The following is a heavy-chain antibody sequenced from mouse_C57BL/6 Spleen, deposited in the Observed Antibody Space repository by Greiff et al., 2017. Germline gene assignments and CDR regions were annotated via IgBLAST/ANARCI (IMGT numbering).Heavy chain of an antibody. Sequence: EVKVVESGGGLVKPGGSLKLSCAASGFTFSSYAMSWVRQTPEKRLEWVATISDGGSYTYYPDNVKGRFTISRDNAKNNLYLQRSHLKSEDTAMYYCARYYGSSSWYFDVWGTGTTVTVSS. CDR2: ISDGGSYT. V-gene: IGHV5-4*03. D-gene: IGHD1-1*01. J-gene: IGHJ1*03. CDR1: GFTFSSYA. CDR3: ARYYGSSSWYFDV.